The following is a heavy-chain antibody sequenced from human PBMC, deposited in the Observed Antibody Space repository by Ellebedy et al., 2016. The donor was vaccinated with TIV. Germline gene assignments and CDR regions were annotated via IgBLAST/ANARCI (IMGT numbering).Heavy chain of an antibody. CDR1: GFTFSSYA. CDR3: ARDPPIDY. J-gene: IGHJ4*02. V-gene: IGHV3-23*01. Sequence: GESLKISXAASGFTFSSYALSWVRQAPGKGLEWVSAISGSGGSTYYADSVKGRFTISRDNSKNTLYLQMNSLRAEDTAVYYCARDPPIDYWGQGTLVTVSS. CDR2: ISGSGGST.